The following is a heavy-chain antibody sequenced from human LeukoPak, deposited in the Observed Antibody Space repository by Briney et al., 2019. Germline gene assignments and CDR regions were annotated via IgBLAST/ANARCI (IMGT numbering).Heavy chain of an antibody. CDR2: MSVTGTTI. J-gene: IGHJ4*02. CDR1: GFTFSDYY. Sequence: PGGSLRLSCAASGFTFSDYYMSWIRQAPGKGLEWLSSMSVTGTTIDYADSVQGRFTISRDNAKSSLYLQMSSLRADDTAVYYCARVRLGTVTTVDYWGQGTLVTVSS. CDR3: ARVRLGTVTTVDY. V-gene: IGHV3-11*01. D-gene: IGHD4-17*01.